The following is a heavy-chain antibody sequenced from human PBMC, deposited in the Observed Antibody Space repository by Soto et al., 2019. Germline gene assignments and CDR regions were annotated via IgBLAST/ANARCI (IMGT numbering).Heavy chain of an antibody. Sequence: QVQLVESGGDLVKPGGSLRLSCAASGFPFSDDYMSWLRQAPGKGLEWVSSIGGSSSYPNYADTVKGRFTISRDNAKNSVYLQMNSMRAVDPAVYVIARSIPTVYFSTWGQGTLVTVS. CDR1: GFPFSDDY. CDR3: ARSIPTVYFST. J-gene: IGHJ5*02. CDR2: IGGSSSYP. V-gene: IGHV3-11*05. D-gene: IGHD3-9*01.